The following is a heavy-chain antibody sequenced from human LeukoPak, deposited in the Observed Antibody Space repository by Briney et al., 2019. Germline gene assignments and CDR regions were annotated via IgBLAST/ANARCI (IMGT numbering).Heavy chain of an antibody. Sequence: SGGSLRLSCAASGFPFSSYNMNWVRQAPGKGLEWVSFISSSSSTISYADSVKGRFTISRDNAKNSLYLQMNSLTDEDTAVYYCARGHYYDSSGYYSWGQGTLVTVSS. CDR1: GFPFSSYN. D-gene: IGHD3-22*01. CDR2: ISSSSSTI. CDR3: ARGHYYDSSGYYS. J-gene: IGHJ4*02. V-gene: IGHV3-48*02.